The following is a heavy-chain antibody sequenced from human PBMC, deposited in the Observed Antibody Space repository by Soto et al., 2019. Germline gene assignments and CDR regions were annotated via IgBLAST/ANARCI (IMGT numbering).Heavy chain of an antibody. CDR2: ISGSDGKT. CDR3: ARWSYLDY. CDR1: GFSFGSYA. Sequence: GGSLRLSCADSGFSFGSYALSWVHQAPGKGLEWVSTISGSDGKTFYADSVKGRFSISRDTSQSTLYLQMNSLRADDTAIYYCARWSYLDYWGQGTRVTVSS. V-gene: IGHV3-23*01. J-gene: IGHJ4*02. D-gene: IGHD3-3*01.